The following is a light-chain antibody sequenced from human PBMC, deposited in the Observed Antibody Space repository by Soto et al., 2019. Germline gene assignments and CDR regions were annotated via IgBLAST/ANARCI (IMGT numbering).Light chain of an antibody. Sequence: QSVLTQPASVSGSPGQSITISCTGTSSDVGGYNYVSWYQQHPGKPPKLMIYEVSNRPSGVSNPFSGSKSGNTASLTISGLQAEDEADYYCSSYTSSNTLYVFATGTKLTVL. CDR2: EVS. CDR3: SSYTSSNTLYV. CDR1: SSDVGGYNY. V-gene: IGLV2-14*01. J-gene: IGLJ1*01.